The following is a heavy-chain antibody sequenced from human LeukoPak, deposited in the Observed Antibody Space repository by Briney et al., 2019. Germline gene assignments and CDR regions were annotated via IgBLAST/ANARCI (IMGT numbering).Heavy chain of an antibody. D-gene: IGHD3-16*02. CDR2: IYYSGST. CDR1: GGSISSSSYD. Sequence: PSETLSLTCTVSGGSISSSSYDLGWIRQPPGKGLEWIGSIYYSGSTYYNPSLKRRVTISVDTSKNQFSLKLSSVTAADTAVYYCARRPYDYVWGSYRQGEHAFDIWGQGTMVTVSS. J-gene: IGHJ3*02. V-gene: IGHV4-39*01. CDR3: ARRPYDYVWGSYRQGEHAFDI.